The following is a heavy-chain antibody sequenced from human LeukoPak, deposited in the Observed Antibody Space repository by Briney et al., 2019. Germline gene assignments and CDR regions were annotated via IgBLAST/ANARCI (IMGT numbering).Heavy chain of an antibody. CDR1: GGSISSGGYS. V-gene: IGHV4-61*08. Sequence: SETLSLTCAVSGGSISSGGYSWSWIRQPPGKGLEWIGYIYYSGSTNYNPSLKSRVTISVDTSKNQFSLKLSSVTAADTAVYYCAREATYSSSSGGFFDYWGQGTLVTVSS. J-gene: IGHJ4*02. CDR3: AREATYSSSSGGFFDY. D-gene: IGHD6-6*01. CDR2: IYYSGST.